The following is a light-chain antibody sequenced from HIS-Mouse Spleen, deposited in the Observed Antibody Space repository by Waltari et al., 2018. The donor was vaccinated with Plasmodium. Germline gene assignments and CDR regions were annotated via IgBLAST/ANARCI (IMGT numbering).Light chain of an antibody. CDR3: QQYYSYPYT. CDR2: AAS. Sequence: AIRMTQSPSSLSASTGDRVTIPCRASQGISSYLAWYQQKPGKAPKLLIYAASTLQSGVPSRFSGSGSGTDFTLTISCLQSEDFATYYCQQYYSYPYTLGQGTKLEIK. V-gene: IGKV1-8*01. J-gene: IGKJ2*01. CDR1: QGISSY.